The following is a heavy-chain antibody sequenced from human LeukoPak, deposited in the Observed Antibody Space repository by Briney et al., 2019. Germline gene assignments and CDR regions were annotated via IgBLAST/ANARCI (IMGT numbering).Heavy chain of an antibody. CDR1: GGSISSSSYY. D-gene: IGHD3-22*01. Sequence: SETLSLTCTVSGGSISSSSYYWGWIRQPPGKGLEWIGSIYYSGSTYYNPSLKSRVTISVDTSKNQFSLKLSSVTAADTAVYYCAREGNYYDSSGYLYYFDYWGQGTLVTVSS. J-gene: IGHJ4*02. CDR2: IYYSGST. V-gene: IGHV4-39*07. CDR3: AREGNYYDSSGYLYYFDY.